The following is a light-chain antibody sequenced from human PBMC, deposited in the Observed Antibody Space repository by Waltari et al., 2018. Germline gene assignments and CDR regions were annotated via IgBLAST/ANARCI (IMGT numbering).Light chain of an antibody. CDR1: QSLLHSNGNTY. CDR3: MQSSKHPLT. J-gene: IGKJ4*01. V-gene: IGKV2D-29*02. CDR2: KVT. Sequence: DIVMTQTPLSLPVTPGEPASISCRSSQSLLHSNGNTYLHWYLQKPGQSPRLLIYKVTNRKSGVPDMFSGSGSGTDFTLKISRVEPEDVGVYFCMQSSKHPLTFGGGTKVEIK.